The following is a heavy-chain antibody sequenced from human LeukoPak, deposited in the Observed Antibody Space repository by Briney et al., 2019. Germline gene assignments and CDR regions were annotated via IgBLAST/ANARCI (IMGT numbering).Heavy chain of an antibody. D-gene: IGHD3-10*01. CDR2: INPSRGST. V-gene: IGHV1-46*01. J-gene: IGHJ4*02. CDR3: ARAITMVRGVIIHPGY. CDR1: GYTFTSYY. Sequence: ASVKVSCKASGYTFTSYYMHWVRQAPGQGLEWMGIINPSRGSTSYAQKFQGRVTMTRDTSTSTVYMELSSLRSEDTAVYYCARAITMVRGVIIHPGYWGQGTLVTVSS.